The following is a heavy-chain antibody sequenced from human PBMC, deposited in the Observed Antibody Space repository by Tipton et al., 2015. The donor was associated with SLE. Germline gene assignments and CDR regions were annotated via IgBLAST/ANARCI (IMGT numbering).Heavy chain of an antibody. CDR3: ARGGYGDYSVLPAFNI. CDR2: IYYSGST. D-gene: IGHD4-17*01. Sequence: TLSLTCTVSGGSISSYYWSWIRRPPGKGLEWIGYIYYSGSTNYNPSLKSRVTISVDTSKNQFSLKLSSVTAADTAVYYCARGGYGDYSVLPAFNIWGQGTMVTVSS. CDR1: GGSISSYY. J-gene: IGHJ3*02. V-gene: IGHV4-59*01.